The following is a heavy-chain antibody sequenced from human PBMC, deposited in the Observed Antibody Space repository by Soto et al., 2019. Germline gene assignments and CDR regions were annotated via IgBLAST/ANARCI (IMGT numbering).Heavy chain of an antibody. CDR1: EDTFTHYD. V-gene: IGHV1-8*01. D-gene: IGHD2-15*01. CDR2: MNPNTGNT. CDR3: VRIVASGPRSWFDP. J-gene: IGHJ5*02. Sequence: QVELVQSGAEVKKPGASVKVSCQASEDTFTHYDINWVRQATGQGLEWMGLMNPNTGNTDYAHKFQGRVTMTRDTSTRTVYMEMSSLRSDDTAVYYWVRIVASGPRSWFDPWGQGTLVTVSS.